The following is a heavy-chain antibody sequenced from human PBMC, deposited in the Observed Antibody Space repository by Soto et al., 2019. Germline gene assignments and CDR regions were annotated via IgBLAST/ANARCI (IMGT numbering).Heavy chain of an antibody. J-gene: IGHJ4*02. CDR2: LNPKSGNT. D-gene: IGHD6-6*01. CDR3: ARVTAGSSDFDY. V-gene: IGHV1-8*02. Sequence: ASVKVSCKASGYTFTSYDISWVRQAPGQGLEWMGWLNPKSGNTGYAQNLQGRVTMTRDTSISTAYMELRSLRSEDTALYYCARVTAGSSDFDYWGQGTLVTVSS. CDR1: GYTFTSYD.